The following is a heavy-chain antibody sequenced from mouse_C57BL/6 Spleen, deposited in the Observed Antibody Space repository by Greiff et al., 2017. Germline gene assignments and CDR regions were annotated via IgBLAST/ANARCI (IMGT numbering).Heavy chain of an antibody. D-gene: IGHD1-1*01. CDR1: GFTFSDYG. J-gene: IGHJ4*01. V-gene: IGHV5-17*01. CDR2: ISSGSSTI. CDR3: ANEAITAVVATDYAMDY. Sequence: EVKLVESGGGLVKPGGSLKLSCAASGFTFSDYGMHWVRQAPEKGLGWVAYISSGSSTIYYADTVKGRFTISTDNATNTLFLEVTSLSTEDTAMYYCANEAITAVVATDYAMDYWGQGTSVTVSS.